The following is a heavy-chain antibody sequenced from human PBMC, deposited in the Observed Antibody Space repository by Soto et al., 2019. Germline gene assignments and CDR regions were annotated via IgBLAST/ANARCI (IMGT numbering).Heavy chain of an antibody. Sequence: QVQLQESGPRLVKPSETLSLTCAVSGDSVSSSHWWSWVRQPPGKGLEWIGEIYPSGNTNYNPSLKGRVTASVDKSKNQFALKVTSVTAADTAVYYCARVMGVAAGGPLDYWGQGTLVTVSS. V-gene: IGHV4-4*02. CDR1: GDSVSSSHW. J-gene: IGHJ4*02. CDR2: IYPSGNT. D-gene: IGHD6-13*01. CDR3: ARVMGVAAGGPLDY.